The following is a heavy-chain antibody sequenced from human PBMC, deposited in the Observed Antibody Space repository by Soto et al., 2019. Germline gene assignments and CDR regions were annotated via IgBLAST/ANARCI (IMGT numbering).Heavy chain of an antibody. V-gene: IGHV1-69*06. CDR3: ARRASSCYYPCNWFDP. CDR1: GGTFSSYA. D-gene: IGHD3-22*01. CDR2: IIHIFGTV. Sequence: SVKVSCMASGGTFSSYAISWVRQAPGQGLEWMGWIIHIFGTVSCAQKLQSRVTITAAKSTSTDYMELSSLGSHDTAVYYCARRASSCYYPCNWFDPWGQGTLVTVSS. J-gene: IGHJ5*02.